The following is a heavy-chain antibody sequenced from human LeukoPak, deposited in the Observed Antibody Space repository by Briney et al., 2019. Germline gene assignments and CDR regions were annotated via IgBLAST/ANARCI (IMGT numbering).Heavy chain of an antibody. CDR2: IYYSGST. Sequence: PSETLSRNCTVSGGSISSGGYYWSCIRQRPGKGLEWSGYIYYSGSTYYNPSLKSRVTISVDTSKNQFSLKLSSVTAADTAVYYCARDRGGNYYDYYYGMDVWGQGTTVTVSS. CDR1: GGSISSGGYY. J-gene: IGHJ6*02. V-gene: IGHV4-31*03. D-gene: IGHD3-22*01. CDR3: ARDRGGNYYDYYYGMDV.